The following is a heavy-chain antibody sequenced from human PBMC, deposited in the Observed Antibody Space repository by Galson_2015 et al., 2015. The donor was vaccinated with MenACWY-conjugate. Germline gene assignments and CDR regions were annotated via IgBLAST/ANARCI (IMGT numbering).Heavy chain of an antibody. V-gene: IGHV1-69*13. CDR1: GGTFSSYA. CDR2: IIPIFGTA. J-gene: IGHJ4*02. D-gene: IGHD2-15*01. CDR3: ASGGLLQAFDY. Sequence: SVKVSCKASGGTFSSYAISWVRQAPGQGLEWMGGIIPIFGTANYAQKFQGRVTITADESTSTAYMELSSLRSEDTAVYYCASGGLLQAFDYWGQGTLFTVSS.